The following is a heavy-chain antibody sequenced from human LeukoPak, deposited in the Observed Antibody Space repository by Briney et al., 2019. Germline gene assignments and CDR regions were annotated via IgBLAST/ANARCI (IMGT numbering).Heavy chain of an antibody. J-gene: IGHJ4*02. CDR1: GGSFSGYY. V-gene: IGHV4-34*01. CDR3: ARGSAAGTVADY. CDR2: INHSGST. D-gene: IGHD6-13*01. Sequence: PSETLSLTCAVYGGSFSGYYWSWIRQPPGKGLEWIGEINHSGSTNYNPSLKSRVTISVDTSKNQFSLKLSSVTAADTAVYYCARGSAAGTVADYWGQGTLVTVSS.